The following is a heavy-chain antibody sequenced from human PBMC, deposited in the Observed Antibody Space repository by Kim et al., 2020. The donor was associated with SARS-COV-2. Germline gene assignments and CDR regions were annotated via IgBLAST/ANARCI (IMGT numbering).Heavy chain of an antibody. CDR3: ARDAPYGSGSYYDY. J-gene: IGHJ4*02. V-gene: IGHV4-31*02. D-gene: IGHD3-10*01. Sequence: NPSLKRRVTISVDTSKNQFSLKLSSVTAADTAVYYCARDAPYGSGSYYDYWGQGTLVTVSS.